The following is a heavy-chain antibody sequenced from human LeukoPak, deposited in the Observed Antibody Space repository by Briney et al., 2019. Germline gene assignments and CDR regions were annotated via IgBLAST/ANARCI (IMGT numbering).Heavy chain of an antibody. D-gene: IGHD7-27*01. Sequence: SRPLSLTCTVSGGSISSGDYYWRWIRQPPGKGLEWIGYIYYSGSTYYNPSLKSRVTISVDTSKNQFSLKLSSVTAADTAVYYCARDRWGFPYYFDYWGQGTLVTVSA. J-gene: IGHJ4*02. CDR1: GGSISSGDYY. CDR3: ARDRWGFPYYFDY. V-gene: IGHV4-30-4*01. CDR2: IYYSGST.